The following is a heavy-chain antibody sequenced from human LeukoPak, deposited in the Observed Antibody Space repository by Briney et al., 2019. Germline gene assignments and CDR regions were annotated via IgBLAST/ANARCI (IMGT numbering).Heavy chain of an antibody. CDR1: GFTFSSYA. CDR3: AKDRSMGFPDYDFWSGYHDY. CDR2: ISGSGGST. Sequence: GGSLRLSCAASGFTFSSYAMSWVRQAPGKGLEWVSAISGSGGSTYYADSVKGRFTISRDNSKNTLFLQMNSLRAEDTAVYYCAKDRSMGFPDYDFWSGYHDYWGQGTLVTVSS. V-gene: IGHV3-23*01. J-gene: IGHJ4*02. D-gene: IGHD3-3*01.